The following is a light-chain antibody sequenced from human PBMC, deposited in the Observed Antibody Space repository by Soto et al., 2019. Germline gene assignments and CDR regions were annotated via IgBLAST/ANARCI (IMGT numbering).Light chain of an antibody. CDR3: QQYGPIPGT. CDR2: GAS. V-gene: IGKV3-20*01. Sequence: SAVTLSLNPTALATTSCLTSYNISGRYLAWYQQKPGQAPRLLMYGASTRATGIPDRFSGRGSGTDFTLTISSLEPEDFALYYCQQYGPIPGTFGHGTKVDIK. CDR1: YNISGRY. J-gene: IGKJ3*01.